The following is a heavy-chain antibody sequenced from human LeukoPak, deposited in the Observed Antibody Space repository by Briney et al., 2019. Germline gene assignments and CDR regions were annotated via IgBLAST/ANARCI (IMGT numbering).Heavy chain of an antibody. J-gene: IGHJ4*02. CDR3: ASPARIAAAGAHFDY. V-gene: IGHV1-69*06. CDR2: IIPIFGTA. Sequence: SVKVSCKASGGTFSSYAISWVRQAPGQGLEWMGGIIPIFGTANYAQKFQGRVTITADKSTSTAYMELSSLRSEDTAVYYCASPARIAAAGAHFDYRGQGTLVTVSS. D-gene: IGHD6-13*01. CDR1: GGTFSSYA.